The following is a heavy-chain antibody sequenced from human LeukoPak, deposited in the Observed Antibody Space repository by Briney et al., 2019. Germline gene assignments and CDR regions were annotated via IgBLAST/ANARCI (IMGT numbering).Heavy chain of an antibody. CDR2: IYPGDSDT. J-gene: IGHJ6*02. V-gene: IGHV5-51*01. CDR3: ARRAAGSSYYYYGMDV. D-gene: IGHD6-13*01. Sequence: GESLKISCKGSGYSFTSYWIGWVRQMPGKGLEWMGIIYPGDSDTRYSPSFQAQVTISADKSISTAYLQWSSLKASDTAMYYCARRAAGSSYYYYGMDVWGQGTTVTVSS. CDR1: GYSFTSYW.